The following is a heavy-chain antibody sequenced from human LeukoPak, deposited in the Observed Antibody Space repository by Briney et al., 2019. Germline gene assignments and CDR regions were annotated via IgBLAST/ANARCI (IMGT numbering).Heavy chain of an antibody. Sequence: SETLSLTCAVYGGSFSGYYWSWIRQPPGKGLEWIGEINHSGSTNYNPSLKSRVTISVDTFKNQFSLKLSSVTAADTAVYYCARGWDGYYNPWFDYWGQGTLVTVSS. CDR3: ARGWDGYYNPWFDY. CDR1: GGSFSGYY. J-gene: IGHJ4*02. V-gene: IGHV4-34*01. CDR2: INHSGST. D-gene: IGHD3-9*01.